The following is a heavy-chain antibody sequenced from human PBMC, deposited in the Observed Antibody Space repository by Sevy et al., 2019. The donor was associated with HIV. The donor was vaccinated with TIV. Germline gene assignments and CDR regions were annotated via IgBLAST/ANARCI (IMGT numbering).Heavy chain of an antibody. V-gene: IGHV3-74*01. D-gene: IGHD3-22*01. CDR2: INSDGSST. Sequence: GGSLRLSCAASGITLTPYWMHWVRQAPGKGLVWVSRINSDGSSTSYAESVKGRFTTSRDNGKNTLYLQMKSLRVEDTAVYFCSRGLYYYDMRGHQEPGDYWGQGVLVTVSS. CDR3: SRGLYYYDMRGHQEPGDY. CDR1: GITLTPYW. J-gene: IGHJ4*02.